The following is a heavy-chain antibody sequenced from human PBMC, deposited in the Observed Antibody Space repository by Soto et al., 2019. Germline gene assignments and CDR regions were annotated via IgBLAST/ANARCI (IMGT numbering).Heavy chain of an antibody. Sequence: QVQLQESGPGLVKPSETLSLTCTVSGGSISNYYWSWIRQPAGKGLEWIGRIYTNGHAEYNPSLKSRVTISIDTSKNQFSLKVTSMTAADTAMYYCARERREEIHDGYDIDYWGQGTLVTVSS. V-gene: IGHV4-4*07. D-gene: IGHD5-12*01. CDR3: ARERREEIHDGYDIDY. CDR1: GGSISNYY. J-gene: IGHJ4*02. CDR2: IYTNGHA.